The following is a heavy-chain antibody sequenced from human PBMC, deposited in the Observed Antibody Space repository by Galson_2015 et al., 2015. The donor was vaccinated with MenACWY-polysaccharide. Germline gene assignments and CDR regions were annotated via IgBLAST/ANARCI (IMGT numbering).Heavy chain of an antibody. J-gene: IGHJ4*02. CDR1: GFRFDNFA. CDR3: GKGVGNFPLVVDAIGY. D-gene: IGHD2-21*01. CDR2: VSGGALDT. V-gene: IGHV3-23*01. Sequence: SLRLSCAASGFRFDNFAMTWVRQAPGKGLEWVSGVSGGALDTYYAESVKGRFTISRDNSKTTLYLQMNSLRVEDTAVYYCGKGVGNFPLVVDAIGYWGQGTLLSVSS.